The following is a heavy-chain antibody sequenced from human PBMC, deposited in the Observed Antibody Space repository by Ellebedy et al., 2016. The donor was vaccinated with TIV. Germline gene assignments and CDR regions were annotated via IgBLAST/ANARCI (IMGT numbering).Heavy chain of an antibody. Sequence: MPSETLSLTCTVSGGSISSYYWNWIRPPPGKGLEWIGYIHSSGSTDFIPSLKSRVVMSVDTSENQFSLNLRSVTAADTAVYYCARHFQQNSYTVFDSWGQGTLVTVSS. CDR3: ARHFQQNSYTVFDS. CDR2: IHSSGST. D-gene: IGHD6-13*01. CDR1: GGSISSYY. V-gene: IGHV4-59*08. J-gene: IGHJ4*02.